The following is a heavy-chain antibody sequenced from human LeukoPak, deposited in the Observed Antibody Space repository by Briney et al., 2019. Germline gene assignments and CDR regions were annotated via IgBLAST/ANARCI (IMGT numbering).Heavy chain of an antibody. D-gene: IGHD3-3*01. J-gene: IGHJ4*02. CDR1: GGSISGHY. CDR3: ATAQVFGVVLFFDY. Sequence: SETLSLSCTVSGGSISGHYWSWIRHPPGKGLEWIGYIYYSGSTNYNPSLKSRVTISVDTSKNQFSLKLSSVTAADTAVYYCATAQVFGVVLFFDYWGQGTLVTVSS. CDR2: IYYSGST. V-gene: IGHV4-59*11.